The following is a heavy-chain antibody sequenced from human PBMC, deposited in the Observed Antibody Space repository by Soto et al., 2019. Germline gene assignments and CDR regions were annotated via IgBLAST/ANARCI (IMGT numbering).Heavy chain of an antibody. CDR3: ARGHYDFWSGYFATVDY. V-gene: IGHV4-59*08. Sequence: SETLSLTCTVAGGSISSYYWSWIRQPPGKGLEWIGYMHNSGSTKYNPSLKSRVTISADTSKNQFSLKLSSVTAADSAVYYCARGHYDFWSGYFATVDYWGQGT. CDR2: MHNSGST. D-gene: IGHD3-3*01. CDR1: GGSISSYY. J-gene: IGHJ4*02.